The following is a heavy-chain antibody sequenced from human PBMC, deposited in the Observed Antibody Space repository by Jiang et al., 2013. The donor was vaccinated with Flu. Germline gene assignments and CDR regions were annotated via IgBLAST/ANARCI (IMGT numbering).Heavy chain of an antibody. CDR3: AKPDSSGYYPLDAFDI. CDR2: IWYDGSNK. CDR1: GFTFSSYG. V-gene: IGHV3-33*06. D-gene: IGHD3-22*01. J-gene: IGHJ3*02. Sequence: RLSCAASGFTFSSYGMHWVRQAPGKGLEWVAVIWYDGSNKYYADSVKGRFTISRDNSKNTLYLQMNSLRAEDTAVYYCAKPDSSGYYPLDAFDIWGQGTMVTVSS.